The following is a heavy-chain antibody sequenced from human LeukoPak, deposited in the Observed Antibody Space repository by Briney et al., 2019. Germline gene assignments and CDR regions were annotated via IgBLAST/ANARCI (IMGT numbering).Heavy chain of an antibody. J-gene: IGHJ6*02. D-gene: IGHD1-26*01. CDR1: GFTFSIYA. V-gene: IGHV3-23*01. CDR2: ISGGGGST. CDR3: AKDGGSSGSYYNYGMDV. Sequence: PGGSLRLSCAASGFTFSIYAMNWVRQAPGKGLEWVSAISGGGGSTYYTDSVKGRFTISRDNAKNSLYLQMNSLRAEDTALYYCAKDGGSSGSYYNYGMDVWGQGTTVTVSS.